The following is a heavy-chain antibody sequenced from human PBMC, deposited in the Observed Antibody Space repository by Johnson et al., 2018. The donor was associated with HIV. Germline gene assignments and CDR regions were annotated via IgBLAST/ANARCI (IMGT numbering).Heavy chain of an antibody. Sequence: QVQLVESGGGVVQPGGSLRLSCAASGFIFNSYGMHWVRQAPGKGLEWVAFIRYDGSNKYYADSVKGRFTISRDNSKNTLHLQMNNVRAEDTAIYYCARSDSGYDAFDIWGQGTMVSVSS. J-gene: IGHJ3*02. V-gene: IGHV3-30*02. CDR2: IRYDGSNK. CDR3: ARSDSGYDAFDI. D-gene: IGHD5-12*01. CDR1: GFIFNSYG.